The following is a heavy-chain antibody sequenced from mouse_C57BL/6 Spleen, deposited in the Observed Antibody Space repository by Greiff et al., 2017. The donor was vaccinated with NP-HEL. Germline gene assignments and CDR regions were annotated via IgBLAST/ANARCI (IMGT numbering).Heavy chain of an antibody. V-gene: IGHV1-82*01. J-gene: IGHJ3*01. CDR3: ARGDGSSYWFAY. CDR2: IYPGDGDT. CDR1: GYAFSSSW. Sequence: QVQLQQSGPELVKPGASVKISCKASGYAFSSSWMNWVKQRPGKGLEWIGRIYPGDGDTNYNGKFKGKATLTADKSSSTAYMQLSSLTSEDSAVYFCARGDGSSYWFAYWGQGTLVTVSA. D-gene: IGHD1-1*01.